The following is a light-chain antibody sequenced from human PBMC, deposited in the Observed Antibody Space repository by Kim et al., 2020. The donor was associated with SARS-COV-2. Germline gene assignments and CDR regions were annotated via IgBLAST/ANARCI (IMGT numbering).Light chain of an antibody. J-gene: IGLJ2*01. V-gene: IGLV1-40*01. CDR2: GNS. CDR3: QSYDSSLSVV. CDR1: SSNIGASND. Sequence: GQRATISCTGSSSNIGASNDVPWYQQLPGPAPHLLCYGNSNRPSGVPDRFSGSNSGTSASLAITGLQAEDEADYYCQSYDSSLSVVFGGGTKVTVL.